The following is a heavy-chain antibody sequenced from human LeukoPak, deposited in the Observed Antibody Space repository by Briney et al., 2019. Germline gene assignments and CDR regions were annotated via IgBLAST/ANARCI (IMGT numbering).Heavy chain of an antibody. D-gene: IGHD6-13*01. CDR3: AKAANEKTANVTAARSYWYFDL. J-gene: IGHJ2*01. CDR2: IHYSGRAT. Sequence: GRSLRLSCAASGFIFKDYAMNWVRQAPGKGLQWVSSIHYSGRATYYADSVKGRFTIFRDNSKNTLYLQMNSLRAEDSAVYYCAKAANEKTANVTAARSYWYFDLWGRGTLITVSS. V-gene: IGHV3-23*01. CDR1: GFIFKDYA.